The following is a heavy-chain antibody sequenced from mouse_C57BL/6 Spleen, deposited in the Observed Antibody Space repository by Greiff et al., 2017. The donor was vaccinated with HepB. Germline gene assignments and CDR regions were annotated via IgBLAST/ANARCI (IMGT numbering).Heavy chain of an antibody. Sequence: VHVKQSGPELVKPGASVKISCKASGYSFTDYNMNWVKQSNGKSLEWIGVINPNYGTTSYNQKFKGKATLTVDQSYSTAYMQLNSLTSADSAVYCYARGRGYYAMDYWGQGTSVTVSS. V-gene: IGHV1-39*01. J-gene: IGHJ4*01. CDR3: ARGRGYYAMDY. CDR1: GYSFTDYN. CDR2: INPNYGTT.